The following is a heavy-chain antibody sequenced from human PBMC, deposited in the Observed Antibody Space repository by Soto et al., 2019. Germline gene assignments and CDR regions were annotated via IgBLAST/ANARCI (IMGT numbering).Heavy chain of an antibody. CDR2: MNPDSANT. CDR3: ARAIRDQLLSEY. J-gene: IGHJ4*02. D-gene: IGHD1-26*01. CDR1: GYTFSNYD. V-gene: IGHV1-8*01. Sequence: QEQLVQSGAEVKQPGASVKVSCRTSGYTFSNYDISWVRQATGQGLEWMGWMNPDSANTGYAQKFQGRVTLTRDTSISTAYMELNSLTSEDTAIYYCARAIRDQLLSEYWGQGSLVIVSS.